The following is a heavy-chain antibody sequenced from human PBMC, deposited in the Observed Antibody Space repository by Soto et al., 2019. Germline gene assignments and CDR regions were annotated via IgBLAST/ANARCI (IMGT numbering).Heavy chain of an antibody. D-gene: IGHD3-10*01. V-gene: IGHV3-23*01. CDR1: GFSFTNYA. CDR3: AKGRGVFDP. CDR2: MGGSGYTT. J-gene: IGHJ5*02. Sequence: EVQLLESGGGFVQPGGSLRLSCAASGFSFTNYAMNWVRQAPGKGLEWVSVMGGSGYTTYYADSVKGRFTIARGNSKNILYLQMNSLRVEDTAIYYCAKGRGVFDPWGQGTLVTVSS.